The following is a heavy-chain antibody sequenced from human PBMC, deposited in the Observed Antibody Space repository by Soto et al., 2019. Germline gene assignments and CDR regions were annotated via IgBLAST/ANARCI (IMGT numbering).Heavy chain of an antibody. CDR1: GYTFTNYG. D-gene: IGHD3-10*01. J-gene: IGHJ5*02. V-gene: IGHV1-18*01. Sequence: QGQLVQSGGEVKKPWASVKVSCKASGYTFTNYGISWVRQAPGQGLERMGWTNVYNGNTKYAQKVKGRVTMTTDTSASTAYMELRSLRDNDTAVYYCARGVGSGSYYNQYNWFDPWGQGTLVTVSS. CDR3: ARGVGSGSYYNQYNWFDP. CDR2: TNVYNGNT.